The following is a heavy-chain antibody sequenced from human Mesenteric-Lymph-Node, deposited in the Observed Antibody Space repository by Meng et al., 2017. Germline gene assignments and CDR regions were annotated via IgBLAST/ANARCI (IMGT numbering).Heavy chain of an antibody. CDR3: ATSKHFYGSGNEYQIPEELDH. J-gene: IGHJ4*02. CDR2: ISAYNGHR. Sequence: ASAQVSCKASGYIFSSFAFTWVRQAPGQGLEWIGWISAYNGHRKYSQSLQGRVTMTTDTSTGTAFMELRSLRSDDTAVYYCATSKHFYGSGNEYQIPEELDHWGQGTLVTVSS. D-gene: IGHD3-10*01. CDR1: GYIFSSFA. V-gene: IGHV1-18*01.